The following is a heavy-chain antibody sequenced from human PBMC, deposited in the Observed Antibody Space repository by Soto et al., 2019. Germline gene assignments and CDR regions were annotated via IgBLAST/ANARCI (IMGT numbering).Heavy chain of an antibody. V-gene: IGHV4-59*01. CDR2: IYFRGTT. D-gene: IGHD3-22*01. Sequence: SETLSLTCTVSGGSISSYYWSWIRQPPGKGLEWIGYIYFRGTTNYNPSLKSRITMSADTSKNQFSLKLNSVTAADTAVYYCARMNYYDTSGYPFDYWGQGMMVTVS. CDR1: GGSISSYY. J-gene: IGHJ4*02. CDR3: ARMNYYDTSGYPFDY.